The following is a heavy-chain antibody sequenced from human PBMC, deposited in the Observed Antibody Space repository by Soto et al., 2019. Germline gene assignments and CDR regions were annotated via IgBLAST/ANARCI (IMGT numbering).Heavy chain of an antibody. J-gene: IGHJ6*02. Sequence: SQTLSLTCAISGDSVSSNSAAWNWIRQSPSRGIEWLGRTYYRSKWYNDYAVSVKSRMTFNPDTSKNQFSLQLNSVTPEDTVIYYCARQFTVTHYYGMDVWGQGTTVTVSS. CDR1: GDSVSSNSAA. CDR2: TYYRSKWYN. D-gene: IGHD4-17*01. V-gene: IGHV6-1*01. CDR3: ARQFTVTHYYGMDV.